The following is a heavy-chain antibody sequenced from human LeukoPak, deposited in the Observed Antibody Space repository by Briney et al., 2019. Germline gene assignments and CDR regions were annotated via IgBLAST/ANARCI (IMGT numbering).Heavy chain of an antibody. D-gene: IGHD3-10*01. CDR2: IWYDGSNK. J-gene: IGHJ6*02. CDR3: ARVGVYGSGSILYYYYGMDV. CDR1: GFTFSSYG. V-gene: IGHV3-33*01. Sequence: GGSLRLSCAASGFTFSSYGMHWVRQAPGKGLEWVAVIWYDGSNKYYADSVKGRFTISRDNSKNTLYLQMNSLRAEDTAVYYCARVGVYGSGSILYYYYGMDVWGQGTTVTVSS.